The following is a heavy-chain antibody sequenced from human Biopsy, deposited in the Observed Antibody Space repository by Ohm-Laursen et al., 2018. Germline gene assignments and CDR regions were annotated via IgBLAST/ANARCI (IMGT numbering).Heavy chain of an antibody. CDR2: ISETSSHI. V-gene: IGHV3-21*01. D-gene: IGHD6-6*01. CDR3: ARDSSRRAREGGMDV. J-gene: IGHJ6*02. Sequence: SLRLSCSASGFSVSSYDMNWVRQAPGKGLEWTSYISETSSHIYDADSVRGRFTVARDIAKNSLYLQLSSLRVEDTAVYYCARDSSRRAREGGMDVWGQGTTVTVSS. CDR1: GFSVSSYD.